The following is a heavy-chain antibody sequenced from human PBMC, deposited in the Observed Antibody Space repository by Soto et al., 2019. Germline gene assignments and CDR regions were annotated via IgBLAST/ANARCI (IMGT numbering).Heavy chain of an antibody. J-gene: IGHJ4*02. D-gene: IGHD1-26*01. CDR2: NSYSGST. CDR3: ARHGGSYSFDY. Sequence: QVQLQESGPGLVKPSETLSLTCTVTGGSTSSYYWSWLRQPPGKGLEWIGYNSYSGSTDYNPSLNGRVTLSVDTSKNQFSLKLSSATAADTAVYYCARHGGSYSFDYWGQGTLVTVSS. CDR1: GGSTSSYY. V-gene: IGHV4-59*08.